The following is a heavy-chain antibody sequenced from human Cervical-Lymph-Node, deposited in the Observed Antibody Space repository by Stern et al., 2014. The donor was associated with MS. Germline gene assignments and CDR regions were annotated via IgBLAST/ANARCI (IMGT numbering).Heavy chain of an antibody. Sequence: VQLVQSGAEVKKTGSSVQISCKASGYTFTYRYLHWVRQAPGQAPEWMGWITPYNGNIKYAQKFQGRLTITREMSLSTIYMELSSLRSDDTAMYYCARSALYGDPHSFDSWGQGTQVSVSA. CDR1: GYTFTYRY. J-gene: IGHJ3*01. CDR3: ARSALYGDPHSFDS. D-gene: IGHD2-21*02. V-gene: IGHV1-45*02. CDR2: ITPYNGNI.